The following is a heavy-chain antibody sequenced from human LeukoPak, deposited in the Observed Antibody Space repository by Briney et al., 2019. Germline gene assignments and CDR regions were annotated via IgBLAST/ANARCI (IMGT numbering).Heavy chain of an antibody. CDR3: ATWVARRGESGYSPLRAFDY. CDR1: GGSISSGPYY. CDR2: INRSGST. V-gene: IGHV4-39*01. J-gene: IGHJ4*02. Sequence: SETLSLTCTVSGGSISSGPYYWGWIRQPPGKGLEWIGEINRSGSTNYNPSVKSRVSISIDTSKSQFSLRLSSVSATDTAVYYCATWVARRGESGYSPLRAFDYWGQGILVTVSS. D-gene: IGHD3-3*01.